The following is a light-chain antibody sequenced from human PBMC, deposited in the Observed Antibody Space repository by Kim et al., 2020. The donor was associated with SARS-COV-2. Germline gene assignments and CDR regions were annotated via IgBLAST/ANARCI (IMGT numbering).Light chain of an antibody. Sequence: VSPEQTATITCSGDTLPEKQTYWYQQKSGQAPLLVIYKDNERPSGIPGRFSGSSSGTTVTLTISGVQAEDDADYYCQSADGSGTYVFGTGTKVTVL. V-gene: IGLV3-25*03. CDR2: KDN. J-gene: IGLJ1*01. CDR1: TLPEKQ. CDR3: QSADGSGTYV.